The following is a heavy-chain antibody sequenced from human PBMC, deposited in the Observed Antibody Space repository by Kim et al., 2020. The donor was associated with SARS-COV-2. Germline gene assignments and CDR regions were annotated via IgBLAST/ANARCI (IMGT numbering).Heavy chain of an antibody. Sequence: TYYNPSLKSRVTRSVDTSKNQFSLKLSSVTAADTAVYYCARGYDSSGYSPWGQGTLVTVSS. J-gene: IGHJ5*02. D-gene: IGHD3-22*01. V-gene: IGHV4-31*02. CDR3: ARGYDSSGYSP. CDR2: T.